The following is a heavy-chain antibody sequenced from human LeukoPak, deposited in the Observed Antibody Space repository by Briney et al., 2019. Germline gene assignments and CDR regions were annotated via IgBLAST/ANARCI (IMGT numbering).Heavy chain of an antibody. Sequence: GGSLGLSCAASGFTFSSYWMHWVRQAPGKGLVWVSRINSDGSSTSYADSVKGRFTISRDNAKNTLYLQMNSLRAEDTAVYYCARDAPTYYYDSRDAFDIWGQGTMVTVSS. CDR1: GFTFSSYW. CDR2: INSDGSST. V-gene: IGHV3-74*01. CDR3: ARDAPTYYYDSRDAFDI. D-gene: IGHD3-22*01. J-gene: IGHJ3*02.